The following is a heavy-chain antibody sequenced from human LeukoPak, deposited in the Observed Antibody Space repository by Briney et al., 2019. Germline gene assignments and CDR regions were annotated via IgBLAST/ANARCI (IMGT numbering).Heavy chain of an antibody. J-gene: IGHJ6*03. D-gene: IGHD6-19*01. CDR1: GFTFSDYY. CDR3: AKAGIAVAGPYYYMDV. V-gene: IGHV3-23*01. Sequence: GGSLRLSCAASGFTFSDYYMSWVRQAPGKGLEWVSAISGSGGSTYYADSVKGRFTISRDNSKNTLYLQMNSLRAEDTAVYYCAKAGIAVAGPYYYMDVWGKGTTVTVSS. CDR2: ISGSGGST.